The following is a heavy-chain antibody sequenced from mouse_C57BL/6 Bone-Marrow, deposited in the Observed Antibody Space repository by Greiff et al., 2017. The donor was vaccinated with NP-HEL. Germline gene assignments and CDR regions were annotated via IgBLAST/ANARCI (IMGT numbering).Heavy chain of an antibody. J-gene: IGHJ1*03. CDR3: ARGITTVVATRWYFDV. D-gene: IGHD1-1*01. CDR1: GYSFTDYN. V-gene: IGHV1-39*01. CDR2: INPNYGTT. Sequence: VQLQQSGPELVKPGASVKISCKASGYSFTDYNMNWVKQSNGKSLEWIGVINPNYGTTSYNQKFKGKATLTVDQSSSTAYMQLNSLTSEDSAVYYCARGITTVVATRWYFDVWGTGTTVTVSS.